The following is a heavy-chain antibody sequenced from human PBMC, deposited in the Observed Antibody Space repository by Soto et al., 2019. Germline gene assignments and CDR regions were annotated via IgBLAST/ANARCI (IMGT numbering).Heavy chain of an antibody. CDR1: GGSISSGGYS. D-gene: IGHD3-22*01. Sequence: TLYITCAVSGGSISSGGYSWSWIRQPPGKGLEWIGYIYHSGSTYYNPSLKSRVTISVDRSKNQFSLKLSSVTAADTAVYYCARGTYYYDSSGYYTPDNFDYWGQGTLVTVSS. CDR3: ARGTYYYDSSGYYTPDNFDY. J-gene: IGHJ4*02. CDR2: IYHSGST. V-gene: IGHV4-30-2*01.